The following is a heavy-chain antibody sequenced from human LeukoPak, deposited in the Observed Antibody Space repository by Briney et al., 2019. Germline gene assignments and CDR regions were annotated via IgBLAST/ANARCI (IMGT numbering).Heavy chain of an antibody. CDR1: GYRFTSYW. D-gene: IGHD3-9*01. Sequence: GESLKISCKVSGYRFTSYWIGWVRQMPGKGLEWMGTIYPGDSDTSHSPSFQGQVTISADKSIDTAYLHWSSPKASDTAMYYCARQGEYYDIVTGFDYWGQGTMVTVSS. CDR2: IYPGDSDT. CDR3: ARQGEYYDIVTGFDY. V-gene: IGHV5-51*01. J-gene: IGHJ4*02.